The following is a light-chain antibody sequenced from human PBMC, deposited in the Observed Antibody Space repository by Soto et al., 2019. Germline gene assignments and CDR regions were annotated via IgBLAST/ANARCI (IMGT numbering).Light chain of an antibody. CDR2: XXX. Sequence: SYELTQPPSVSVSPGQTASITCSGDKLGDKYACWYQQKPGQSPVLXIXXXXXXXSGIPERFSGSNSGNTATLTISGTQAXXXXXXXXXXXXXSTVVFGGGTKLTVL. CDR3: XXXXXSTVV. V-gene: IGLV3-1*01. CDR1: KLGDKY. J-gene: IGLJ2*01.